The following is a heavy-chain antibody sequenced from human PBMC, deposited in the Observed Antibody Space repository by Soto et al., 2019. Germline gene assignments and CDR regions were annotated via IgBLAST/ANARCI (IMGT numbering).Heavy chain of an antibody. J-gene: IGHJ4*02. CDR2: ISGSGGST. CDR3: AKGPYYDIVTGYYTEPHFDY. CDR1: GFTFSSYA. Sequence: PGGSLRLSCAASGFTFSSYAMSWVRQAPGKGLEWVSAISGSGGSTDYADSVKGRFTISRDNSKNTLYLQMNSLRAEDTAVYYCAKGPYYDIVTGYYTEPHFDYWGQGTLVTVSS. V-gene: IGHV3-23*01. D-gene: IGHD3-9*01.